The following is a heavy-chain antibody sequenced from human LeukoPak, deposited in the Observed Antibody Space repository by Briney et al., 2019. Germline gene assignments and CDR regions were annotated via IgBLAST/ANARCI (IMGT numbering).Heavy chain of an antibody. CDR3: ARYYYDFWSGAFDY. CDR1: GGSISSSSYY. D-gene: IGHD3-3*01. CDR2: IYYSGST. V-gene: IGHV4-39*07. Sequence: SETLSLTCTVSGGSISSSSYYWGWIRQPPGKGLEWIGSIYYSGSTNYNPSLKSRVTISVDKSKNQFSLKLSSVTAADTAVYYCARYYYDFWSGAFDYWGQGTLVTVSS. J-gene: IGHJ4*02.